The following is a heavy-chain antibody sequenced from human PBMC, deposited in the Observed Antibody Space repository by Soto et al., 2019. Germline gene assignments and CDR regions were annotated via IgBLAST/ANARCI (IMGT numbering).Heavy chain of an antibody. V-gene: IGHV1-18*04. Sequence: QVQLVQSGAEVKKPGASVKVSCKASGYTFTSYGISWVRQAPGQGLEWMGWISAYNGNTNYAQKLQGRVTMTTDTSTSTAYRELRSLRSDDTAVYYCARGEAAAPSYYYYGMDVWGQGTTVTVSS. CDR2: ISAYNGNT. D-gene: IGHD6-13*01. CDR3: ARGEAAAPSYYYYGMDV. J-gene: IGHJ6*02. CDR1: GYTFTSYG.